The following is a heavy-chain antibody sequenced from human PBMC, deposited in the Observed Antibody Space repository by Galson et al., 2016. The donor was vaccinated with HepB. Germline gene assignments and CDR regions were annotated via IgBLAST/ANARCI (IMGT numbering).Heavy chain of an antibody. J-gene: IGHJ6*02. CDR2: INPSGGTT. Sequence: SVKVSCKASGYTFTTYYMHWVRQAPGQGLEWMGIINPSGGTTSYAQKFQGRVTMTRDTSTSTVYMELSSLRSEDTAVYYCARDLGGEDGGNSVNVTGMDVWGQGTTVTVSS. V-gene: IGHV1-46*01. D-gene: IGHD4-23*01. CDR3: ARDLGGEDGGNSVNVTGMDV. CDR1: GYTFTTYY.